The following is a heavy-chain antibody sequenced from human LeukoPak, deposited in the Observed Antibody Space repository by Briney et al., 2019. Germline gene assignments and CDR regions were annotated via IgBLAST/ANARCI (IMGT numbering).Heavy chain of an antibody. Sequence: SETLSLTCTISGASISSSTYYWGWIRQPPGKGLEWIGSIYYSGSTYYSPSLKSRVTVSVDTSKNQLSLKLSSVTAADTAVYYCARVLPVPYLLDSWGQGTHVTVSS. J-gene: IGHJ4*02. CDR3: ARVLPVPYLLDS. CDR1: GASISSSTYY. D-gene: IGHD3-10*02. CDR2: IYYSGST. V-gene: IGHV4-39*01.